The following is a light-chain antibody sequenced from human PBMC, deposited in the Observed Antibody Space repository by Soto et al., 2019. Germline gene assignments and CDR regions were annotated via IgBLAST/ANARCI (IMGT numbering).Light chain of an antibody. CDR2: EVS. V-gene: IGLV2-14*01. CDR3: SSYTSSSTWV. Sequence: QSVLTQPASVSGSPGQSITISCTGTSSDVGGYNYVSWYQQHPGKAPKVMIYEVSNRPSGVSNRFSGSKSGNTASLTISGLRAEDEADYYCSSYTSSSTWVFGGGTKLTVL. CDR1: SSDVGGYNY. J-gene: IGLJ3*02.